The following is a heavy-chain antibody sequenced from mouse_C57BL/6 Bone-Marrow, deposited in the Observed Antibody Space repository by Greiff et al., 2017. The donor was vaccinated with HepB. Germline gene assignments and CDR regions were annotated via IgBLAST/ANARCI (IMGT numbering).Heavy chain of an antibody. CDR3: ARGSGFAD. J-gene: IGHJ3*01. CDR2: IYPSSGYS. Sequence: VQLQQSGAELGRPGASVKMFCKASGYPLPSYMMDQVKQRPGQGLEWVWYIYPSSGYSKYNQKFKDKATLTADKSSSTAYMQRSSLTSEDSAVYYCARGSGFADWGQGTLVTVAT. CDR1: GYPLPSYM. V-gene: IGHV1-4*01.